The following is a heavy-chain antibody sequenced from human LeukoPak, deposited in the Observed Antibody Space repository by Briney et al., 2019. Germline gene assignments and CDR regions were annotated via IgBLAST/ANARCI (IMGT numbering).Heavy chain of an antibody. V-gene: IGHV3-7*01. D-gene: IGHD6-13*01. CDR3: ARDGTAAGLYFDL. CDR2: IRQDGSEK. J-gene: IGHJ4*01. Sequence: GGSLRLFCEVSGFTFTDYWMNWVRQAPGKGPEWVASIRQDGSEKTYVDSVKGRFTISRDNTKNSLSLQLNGLRAEDTAVYYCARDGTAAGLYFDLWGQGTLVTVSS. CDR1: GFTFTDYW.